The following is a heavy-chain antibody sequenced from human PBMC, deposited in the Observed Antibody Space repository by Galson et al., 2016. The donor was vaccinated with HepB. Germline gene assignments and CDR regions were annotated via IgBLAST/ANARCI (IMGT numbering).Heavy chain of an antibody. Sequence: VKVSCTASGYTFTTFYVHWVRQAPGQGLEWIGRIMPNGGSTIYAQNFQGRFTVTVDTSTSTVYMELSSLISEDTAVYYCARDGHKWDFDDWGQGSLVTVSS. V-gene: IGHV1-46*01. CDR2: IMPNGGST. CDR1: GYTFTTFY. J-gene: IGHJ4*02. CDR3: ARDGHKWDFDD. D-gene: IGHD1-26*01.